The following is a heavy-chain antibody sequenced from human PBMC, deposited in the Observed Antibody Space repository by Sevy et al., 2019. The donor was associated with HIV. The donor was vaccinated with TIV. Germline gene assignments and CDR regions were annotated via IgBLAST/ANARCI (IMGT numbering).Heavy chain of an antibody. J-gene: IGHJ4*02. Sequence: GGSLRLSCGASGFTFSRYSMNWVRQAPGKGLEWVSSISSGNSYIYYADSVKGRFTISRDNAKNSLYLHMNSLRAEDTAVYYCERGSGAVVAGNYFDYWGQGILVTVSS. D-gene: IGHD6-19*01. CDR3: ERGSGAVVAGNYFDY. CDR2: ISSGNSYI. V-gene: IGHV3-21*01. CDR1: GFTFSRYS.